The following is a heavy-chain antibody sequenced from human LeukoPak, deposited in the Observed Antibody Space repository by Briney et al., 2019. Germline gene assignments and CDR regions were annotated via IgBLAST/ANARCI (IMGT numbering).Heavy chain of an antibody. V-gene: IGHV3-21*01. CDR2: ISSSSSYI. J-gene: IGHJ6*03. CDR1: GFTFSSYS. CDR3: ARGHDYYYMDV. Sequence: GGSLRLSCAASGFTFSSYSMNWVRQAPGKGPEWVSSISSSSSYIYYADSVKGRFTISRDNAKNSLYLQMNSLRAEDTAVYYCARGHDYYYMDVWGKGTTVTVSS.